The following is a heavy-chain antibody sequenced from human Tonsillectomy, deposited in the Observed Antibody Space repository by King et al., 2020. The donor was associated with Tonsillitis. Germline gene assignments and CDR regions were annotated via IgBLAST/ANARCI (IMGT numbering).Heavy chain of an antibody. Sequence: VQLVESGGGLVQPGGSLRLSCAASGFTVSSYWMRWVRQAPGKGLEWVANIKQDGSEKYHVDSVKGRFTISRDNAKNSLYLQMNSLRAEDTAVYYCARDYYDSSGPHLGGYWGQGTLVTVSS. CDR1: GFTVSSYW. CDR2: IKQDGSEK. D-gene: IGHD3-22*01. CDR3: ARDYYDSSGPHLGGY. J-gene: IGHJ4*02. V-gene: IGHV3-7*03.